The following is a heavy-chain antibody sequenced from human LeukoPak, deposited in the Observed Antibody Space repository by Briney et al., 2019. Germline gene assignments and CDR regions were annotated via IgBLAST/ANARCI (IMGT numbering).Heavy chain of an antibody. J-gene: IGHJ6*02. CDR3: ARVGPYDSSGYYSVNYYYYGMDV. V-gene: IGHV1-46*01. CDR1: GYTFTSYY. Sequence: ASVKVSCKASGYTFTSYYMHWVRQAPGQGLEXMXXXXXXXXXXSYAQKFQGRVXXTRDTSTSTVYMELSSLRSEDTAVYYCARVGPYDSSGYYSVNYYYYGMDVWGQGTTVTVSS. D-gene: IGHD3-22*01. CDR2: XXXXXXXX.